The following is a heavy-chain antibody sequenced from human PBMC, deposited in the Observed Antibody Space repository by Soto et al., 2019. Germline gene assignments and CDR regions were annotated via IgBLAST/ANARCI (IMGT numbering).Heavy chain of an antibody. CDR3: ARGSIAARGGDYYYGMDV. V-gene: IGHV1-46*01. D-gene: IGHD6-6*01. J-gene: IGHJ6*02. Sequence: ASVKVSCKASGYTFTSYYMHWVLQAPGQGLEWMGIINPSGGSTSYAQKFQGRVTMTRDTSTSTVYMELSSLRSEDTAVYYCARGSIAARGGDYYYGMDVWGQGTTVTVSS. CDR2: INPSGGST. CDR1: GYTFTSYY.